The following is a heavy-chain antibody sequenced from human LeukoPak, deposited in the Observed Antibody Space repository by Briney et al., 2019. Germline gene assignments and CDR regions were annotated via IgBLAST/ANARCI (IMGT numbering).Heavy chain of an antibody. Sequence: GGSLRLSCAASGFTFSSYWMSWVRQAPGKGLEWVANIKQDGSEKYYVDSVKGRFTISRDNAKNSLYLQMNSLRAEDTAVYYCARDEYSGYDWRGENWFDPWGQGTLVTVSS. J-gene: IGHJ5*02. D-gene: IGHD5-12*01. CDR2: IKQDGSEK. CDR1: GFTFSSYW. V-gene: IGHV3-7*03. CDR3: ARDEYSGYDWRGENWFDP.